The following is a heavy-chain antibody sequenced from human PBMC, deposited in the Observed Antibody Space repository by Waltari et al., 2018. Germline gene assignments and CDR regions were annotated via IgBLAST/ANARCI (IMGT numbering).Heavy chain of an antibody. V-gene: IGHV3-23*03. CDR1: GFTFSSYA. D-gene: IGHD5-12*01. CDR3: AKGPTWWLRPGDY. CDR2: IYSGGST. J-gene: IGHJ4*02. Sequence: EVQLLESGGGLVQPGGSLRLSCAASGFTFSSYAMSWVRQAPGKGLEWVSVIYSGGSTYYAGSVKGRFTISRDNSKNTLYLQMNSLRAEDTAVYYCAKGPTWWLRPGDYWGQGTLVTVSS.